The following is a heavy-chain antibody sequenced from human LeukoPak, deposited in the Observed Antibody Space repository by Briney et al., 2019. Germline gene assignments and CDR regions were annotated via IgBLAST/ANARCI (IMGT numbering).Heavy chain of an antibody. CDR1: GYPFNSFA. V-gene: IGHV3-23*01. Sequence: PGGSLRLSCAVSGYPFNSFALGWVRQAPGKGLEWVSSISRSTETTLYADSVKGRFTISRDNSKSTGFLQMNNLRAEDTAIYYCAKRAAVSGVVGPFDYWGQGTLVTVSS. D-gene: IGHD6-19*01. CDR3: AKRAAVSGVVGPFDY. J-gene: IGHJ4*02. CDR2: ISRSTETT.